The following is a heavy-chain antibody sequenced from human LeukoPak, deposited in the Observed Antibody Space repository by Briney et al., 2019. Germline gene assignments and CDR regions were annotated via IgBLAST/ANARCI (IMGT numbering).Heavy chain of an antibody. CDR3: ASTYYDFWSGYYSNIDY. CDR2: IYHSGST. J-gene: IGHJ4*02. CDR1: GFTFSSYG. V-gene: IGHV4-38-2*01. D-gene: IGHD3-3*01. Sequence: PGGSLRLSCAASGFTFSSYGMHWVRQAPGKGLEWIGSIYHSGSTYYNPSLKSRVTISVDTSKNQFSLKLSSVTAADTAVYYCASTYYDFWSGYYSNIDYWGQGTLVTVSS.